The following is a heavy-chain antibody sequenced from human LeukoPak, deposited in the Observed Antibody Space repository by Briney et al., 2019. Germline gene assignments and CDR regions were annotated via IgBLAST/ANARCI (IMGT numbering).Heavy chain of an antibody. CDR3: ARGPPLLWFGELKEFWFDP. Sequence: PSQTLSLTCTVSGGSISSGGYYWSWICQHPGKGLEWIGYIYYSGSTYYNPSLKSRVTISVDTSKNQFSLKLSSVTAADTAVYYCARGPPLLWFGELKEFWFDPWGQGTLDTVSS. CDR2: IYYSGST. J-gene: IGHJ5*02. V-gene: IGHV4-31*03. CDR1: GGSISSGGYY. D-gene: IGHD3-10*01.